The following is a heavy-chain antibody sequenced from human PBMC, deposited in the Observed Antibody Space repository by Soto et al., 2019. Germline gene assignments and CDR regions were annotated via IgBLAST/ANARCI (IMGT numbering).Heavy chain of an antibody. J-gene: IGHJ4*02. CDR2: ISGSGGST. CDR3: ARSLRGIIIDFDY. CDR1: GFSFTTNA. V-gene: IGHV3-23*01. D-gene: IGHD3-10*01. Sequence: GGSLRLSCAASGFSFTTNAMSWVRQAPGKGLEWVSAISGSGGSTYYVDSVKGRFTISRDNSKYTLYLQMNSLRAEDTAVYYCARSLRGIIIDFDYWGQGPQVTVSS.